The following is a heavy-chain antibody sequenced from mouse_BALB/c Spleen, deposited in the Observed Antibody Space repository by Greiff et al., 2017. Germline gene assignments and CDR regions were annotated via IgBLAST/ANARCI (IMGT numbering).Heavy chain of an antibody. Sequence: EVQGVESGGGLVQPGGSRKLSCAASGFTFSDYGMAWVRQAPGKGPEWVAFISNLAYSIYYADTVTGRFTISRENAKNTLYLEMSSLRSEDTAMYYCATTGHGGFAYWGQGTLVTVSA. CDR3: ATTGHGGFAY. J-gene: IGHJ3*01. V-gene: IGHV5-15*02. CDR1: GFTFSDYG. CDR2: ISNLAYSI.